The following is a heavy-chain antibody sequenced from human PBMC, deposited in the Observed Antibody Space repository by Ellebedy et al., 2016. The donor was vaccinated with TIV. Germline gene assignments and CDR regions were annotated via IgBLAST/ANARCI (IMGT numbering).Heavy chain of an antibody. Sequence: AASVKVSCKAAGYTFPGYYMHWVRQAPGQGLEWMGWINPNSGATNYTQELHGRVAFTRDTSISTAYLELSSLTSDDTAVYYCATGGRLSATRGLNCPFDYWGQGTLVSVS. J-gene: IGHJ4*02. CDR1: GYTFPGYY. V-gene: IGHV1-2*02. CDR2: INPNSGAT. CDR3: ATGGRLSATRGLNCPFDY. D-gene: IGHD3-10*01.